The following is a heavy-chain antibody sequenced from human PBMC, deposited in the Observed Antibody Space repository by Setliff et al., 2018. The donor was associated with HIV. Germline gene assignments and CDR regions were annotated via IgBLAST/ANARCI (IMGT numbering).Heavy chain of an antibody. CDR2: MFHSGTT. D-gene: IGHD3-10*01. V-gene: IGHV4-4*02. J-gene: IGHJ3*02. CDR1: GASISSTIW. CDR3: ARQAQWEFGDDSFDI. Sequence: SETLSLTCAVSGASISSTIWWSWVRQSPGKGLEWIGEMFHSGTTHYNPSLKSRVTMSLDKSRNQFSLKLSSVTAADTAVYYCARQAQWEFGDDSFDIWGQGTMVTVSS.